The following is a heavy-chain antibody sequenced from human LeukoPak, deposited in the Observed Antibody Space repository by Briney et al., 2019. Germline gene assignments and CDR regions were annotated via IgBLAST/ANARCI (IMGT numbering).Heavy chain of an antibody. Sequence: SGGSLRLSCAASGFTFSSYAMHWVRQAPGKGLEYVSAISSNGGSTYYANSVKGRFTISRDNSKNTLYLQMGSLRAEDMAVYYCARDPEMATTLGYYYYYMDVWGKGTTVTVSS. CDR1: GFTFSSYA. D-gene: IGHD5-24*01. V-gene: IGHV3-64*01. J-gene: IGHJ6*03. CDR2: ISSNGGST. CDR3: ARDPEMATTLGYYYYYMDV.